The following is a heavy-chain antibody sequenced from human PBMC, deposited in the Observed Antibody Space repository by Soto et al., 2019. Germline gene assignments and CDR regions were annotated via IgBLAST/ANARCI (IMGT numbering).Heavy chain of an antibody. V-gene: IGHV3-30*18. CDR2: ISYDGSNK. D-gene: IGHD6-13*01. J-gene: IGHJ6*02. Sequence: PGGSLRLSCAASGFTFSSYGMHWVRQAPGKGLEWVAVISYDGSNKYYADSVKGRFTISRDNSKNTLYLQMNSLRAEDTAVYYCAKGSVQGSSWYYYGMDVWGQGTTVTVSS. CDR3: AKGSVQGSSWYYYGMDV. CDR1: GFTFSSYG.